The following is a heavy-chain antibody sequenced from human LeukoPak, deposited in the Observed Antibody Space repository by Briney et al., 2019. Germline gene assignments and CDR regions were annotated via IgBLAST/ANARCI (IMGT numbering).Heavy chain of an antibody. D-gene: IGHD3-22*01. Sequence: SETLSLTCTVSGGSISSYYWSWIRQPPGKGLEWIGYIYYSGSTNYNPSLKSRVTISVDTSKNQFSLKLSSVTAEDTAVYYCARVDYYDSSGPIDAFDIWGQGTMVTVSS. CDR3: ARVDYYDSSGPIDAFDI. V-gene: IGHV4-59*01. CDR2: IYYSGST. J-gene: IGHJ3*02. CDR1: GGSISSYY.